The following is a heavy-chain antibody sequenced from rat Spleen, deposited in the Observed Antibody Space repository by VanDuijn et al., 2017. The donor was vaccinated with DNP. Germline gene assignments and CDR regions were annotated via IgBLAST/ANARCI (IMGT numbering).Heavy chain of an antibody. CDR1: GFSLTSYG. CDR3: ARDREQLSLDA. CDR2: IWSGGST. V-gene: IGHV2-4*01. D-gene: IGHD1-2*01. Sequence: QVQLKESGPGLVQPSQTLSLTCTVSGFSLTSYGVSWVRQPPGKGLEWIGEIWSGGSTHYNPALKSRLSISRDTSKSQVFLKMSSLQTEDTATYYCARDREQLSLDAWGQGVMVTVSS. J-gene: IGHJ2*01.